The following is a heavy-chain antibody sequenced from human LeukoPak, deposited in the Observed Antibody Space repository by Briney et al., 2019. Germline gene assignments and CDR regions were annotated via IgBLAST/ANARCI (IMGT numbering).Heavy chain of an antibody. V-gene: IGHV3-23*01. CDR3: AKVGIGIVPAANYFDS. Sequence: GGSLRLSCVASGFTFSSYAVSWVRQAPGKGLEWVTAISNSGSSTYYADSVKGRFTISRDNSKNTLYLQMNSLRGEDTAVYYCAKVGIGIVPAANYFDSWGQGTLVTVSS. CDR1: GFTFSSYA. D-gene: IGHD2-2*01. CDR2: ISNSGSST. J-gene: IGHJ4*02.